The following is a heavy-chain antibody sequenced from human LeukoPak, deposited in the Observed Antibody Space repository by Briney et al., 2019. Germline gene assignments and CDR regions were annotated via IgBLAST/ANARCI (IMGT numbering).Heavy chain of an antibody. CDR3: ARSGRYSYGNFDY. D-gene: IGHD5-18*01. Sequence: PSETLSLTCAVSGGSISSSNWWSWIRQPPGKGLEWIGYISNSGSTSYNPSLKSRVTISVDTSKNQFSLKLTSVTAADTALYYCARSGRYSYGNFDYWGQGTLVTVSS. V-gene: IGHV4-4*02. J-gene: IGHJ4*02. CDR1: GGSISSSNW. CDR2: ISNSGST.